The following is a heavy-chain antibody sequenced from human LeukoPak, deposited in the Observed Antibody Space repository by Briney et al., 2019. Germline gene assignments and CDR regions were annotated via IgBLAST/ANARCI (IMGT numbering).Heavy chain of an antibody. D-gene: IGHD3-22*01. CDR3: ARDYYYDSSGYFDY. CDR1: GYSFTSYW. CDR2: IYPGDSDT. Sequence: GESLKISCKGSGYSFTSYWVGWVRQMPGKGLEWMGIIYPGDSDTRYSPSFQGQVTISADKPISTAYLQWSSLKASDTAKYYCARDYYYDSSGYFDYWGQGTLVTVSS. V-gene: IGHV5-51*04. J-gene: IGHJ4*02.